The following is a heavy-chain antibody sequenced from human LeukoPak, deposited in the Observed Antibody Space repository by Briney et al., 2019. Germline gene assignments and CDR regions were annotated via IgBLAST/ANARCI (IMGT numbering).Heavy chain of an antibody. CDR1: GFTFSSYW. D-gene: IGHD1-26*01. J-gene: IGHJ4*02. Sequence: GGSLRLSCAASGFTFSSYWMHWVRQGPGKGLVWVSRINNDGTYTSYVDSVKGRFTISRDNAKSTLYPQVSSLRAEDTAVYYCVKDDGTYGVDYWGQGSLVAVSS. CDR3: VKDDGTYGVDY. V-gene: IGHV3-74*01. CDR2: INNDGTYT.